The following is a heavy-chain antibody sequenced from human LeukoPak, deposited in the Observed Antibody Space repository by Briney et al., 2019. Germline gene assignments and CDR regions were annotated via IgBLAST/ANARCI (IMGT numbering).Heavy chain of an antibody. CDR3: ARALSYDFWSGYYYKDAFDI. CDR1: GGSISSGGYY. D-gene: IGHD3-3*01. J-gene: IGHJ3*02. Sequence: SETLSLTCTVSGGSISSGGYYWSWIRQPPGKGLEWIGYIYHSGSTYYNPSLKSRVTISVDRSKNQFSLKLSSVTAAATAVYYCARALSYDFWSGYYYKDAFDIWGQGTMVTVSS. V-gene: IGHV4-30-2*01. CDR2: IYHSGST.